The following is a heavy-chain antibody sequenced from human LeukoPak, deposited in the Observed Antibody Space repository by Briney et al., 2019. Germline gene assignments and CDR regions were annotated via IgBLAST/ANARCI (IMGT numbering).Heavy chain of an antibody. J-gene: IGHJ5*02. V-gene: IGHV4-34*01. Sequence: SETLSFTCAVYGGSFSGYYWSWIRQPPGKGLEWIGEINHSGSTNYNPSLKSRVTISVDTSKNQFSLKLSSVIAADTAVYYCGIAAAGKGTYWFDPWGQGTLVTVSS. CDR2: INHSGST. D-gene: IGHD6-13*01. CDR3: GIAAAGKGTYWFDP. CDR1: GGSFSGYY.